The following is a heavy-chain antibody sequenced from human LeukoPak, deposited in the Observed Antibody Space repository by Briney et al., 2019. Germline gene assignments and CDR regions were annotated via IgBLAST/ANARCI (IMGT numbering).Heavy chain of an antibody. CDR1: GFTFSSYG. CDR3: AKLSSGYSGYDVGEEFDY. Sequence: PGGSLRLSCATSGFTFSSYGMHWVRQAPGKGLEWVAVIWYDGSNKYYADSVKGRFTISIDNAKNSLYLQMNSLRAEDTALYYCAKLSSGYSGYDVGEEFDYWGQGTLVTVSS. D-gene: IGHD5-12*01. J-gene: IGHJ4*02. V-gene: IGHV3-33*03. CDR2: IWYDGSNK.